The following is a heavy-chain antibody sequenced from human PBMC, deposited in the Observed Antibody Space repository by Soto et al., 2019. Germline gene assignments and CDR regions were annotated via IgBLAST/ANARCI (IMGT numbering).Heavy chain of an antibody. CDR3: ARRHLAVAVSPWFDP. V-gene: IGHV2-26*01. CDR1: GLSITDSEMG. D-gene: IGHD6-19*01. CDR2: IDSSGEK. J-gene: IGHJ5*02. Sequence: QVTLKESGPVLVKRTETLTLRCTVSGLSITDSEMGVSWIRQPPGQPLEWLAHIDSSGEKSYRTFLNSRLAISKDTSKSQIVLTMTNMDPADTATYYCARRHLAVAVSPWFDPWGQGIPVTVSS.